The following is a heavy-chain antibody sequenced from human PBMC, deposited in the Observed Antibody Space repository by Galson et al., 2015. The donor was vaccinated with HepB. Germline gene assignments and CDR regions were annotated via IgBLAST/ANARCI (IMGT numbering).Heavy chain of an antibody. CDR1: GYTFTSYA. Sequence: SVKVSCKASGYTFTSYAMHWVRQAPGQRLEWMGWINAGNGNTKYSQKFQGRVTITRDTSASTAYMELSSLRSEDTAVYYCARDHSGYGHGHLDYWGQGTLVTVSS. V-gene: IGHV1-3*01. D-gene: IGHD5-12*01. CDR2: INAGNGNT. CDR3: ARDHSGYGHGHLDY. J-gene: IGHJ4*02.